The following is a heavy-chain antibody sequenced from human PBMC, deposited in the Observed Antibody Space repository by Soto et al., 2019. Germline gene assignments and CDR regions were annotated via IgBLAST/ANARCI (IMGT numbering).Heavy chain of an antibody. Sequence: ASVKVSCTASGYTFTSYGISWVRPAPGQGLEWMGWISAYNGNTNYAQKLQGRVTMTTDTSTSTAYMELRSLRAEDTAFYYCVKDTYLLVGATHFDFWGQGALVTVSS. CDR3: VKDTYLLVGATHFDF. CDR2: ISAYNGNT. V-gene: IGHV1-18*01. J-gene: IGHJ4*02. CDR1: GYTFTSYG. D-gene: IGHD1-26*01.